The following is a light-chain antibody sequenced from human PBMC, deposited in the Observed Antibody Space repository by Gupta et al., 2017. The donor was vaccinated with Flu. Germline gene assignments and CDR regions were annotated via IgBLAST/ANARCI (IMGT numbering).Light chain of an antibody. V-gene: IGKV3-11*01. CDR2: DAS. CDR1: QSVSRY. CDR3: QQRSNCPWT. J-gene: IGKJ1*01. Sequence: PATLSLSPGERATLSCRASQSVSRYLAWYQQKPGQAPRLLIYDASNRATGVPARFSGSGSGTEFTLTISSREPEDFAVYYCQQRSNCPWTFGQGTKVEIK.